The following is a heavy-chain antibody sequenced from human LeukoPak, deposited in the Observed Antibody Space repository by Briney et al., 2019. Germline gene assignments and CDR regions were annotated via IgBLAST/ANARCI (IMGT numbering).Heavy chain of an antibody. V-gene: IGHV3-23*01. CDR3: AKGVAVASPYYFDY. J-gene: IGHJ4*02. Sequence: GGSLRLSCAASGFTFSSDAMSWVRQAPGKGLEWVSPISGSGSSTYYADFVKGRFTISRDNSKNTLYLQMNSLRAEDTAVYYCAKGVAVASPYYFDYWGQGTLVTVSS. D-gene: IGHD6-19*01. CDR2: ISGSGSST. CDR1: GFTFSSDA.